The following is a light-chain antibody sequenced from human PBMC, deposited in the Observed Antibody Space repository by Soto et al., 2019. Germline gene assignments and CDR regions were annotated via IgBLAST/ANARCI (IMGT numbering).Light chain of an antibody. Sequence: DIRMTQSXSTLSASVGDNITITCRASQSLSSYLAWYQQKPGRAPKLLIFDASSLERGVPSRFSGSGSGTEFRLTISSLQPDDFATYYCQQYKAFGQGTKVDIK. CDR3: QQYKA. CDR1: QSLSSY. J-gene: IGKJ1*01. V-gene: IGKV1-5*01. CDR2: DAS.